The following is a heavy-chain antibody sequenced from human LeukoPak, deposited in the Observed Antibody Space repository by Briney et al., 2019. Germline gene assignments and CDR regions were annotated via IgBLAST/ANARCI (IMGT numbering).Heavy chain of an antibody. CDR1: GFTFDDYA. Sequence: GGSLRLSCAASGFTFDDYAMHWVRQAPGKGLEWVSGISWNSGSIGYADSVKGRFTISRDNSKNTLYLQMNSLRAEDTAVYYCAKAPGRYSSSLDYYYYYMDVWGKGTTVTVSS. V-gene: IGHV3-9*01. D-gene: IGHD6-6*01. J-gene: IGHJ6*03. CDR2: ISWNSGSI. CDR3: AKAPGRYSSSLDYYYYYMDV.